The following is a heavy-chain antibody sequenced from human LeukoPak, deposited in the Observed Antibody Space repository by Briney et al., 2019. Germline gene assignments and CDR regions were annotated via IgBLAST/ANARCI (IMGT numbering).Heavy chain of an antibody. CDR1: GFTFSNYG. CDR3: ARVQGSIDPFEL. V-gene: IGHV3-23*01. Sequence: PGGSLRLSCAASGFTFSNYGMGWVRQAPGKALEWVSSIKRGSADTYYPDSVKGRFAISRDDSKNTLYLQMDSLRVEDTAVYFCARVQGSIDPFELGGQGTMVTVSS. CDR2: IKRGSADT. J-gene: IGHJ3*01. D-gene: IGHD2-15*01.